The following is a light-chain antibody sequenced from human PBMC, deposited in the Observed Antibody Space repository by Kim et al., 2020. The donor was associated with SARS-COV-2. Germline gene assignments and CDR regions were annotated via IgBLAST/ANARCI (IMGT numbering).Light chain of an antibody. CDR3: NSRDTSGNHWV. CDR1: SIRCYY. CDR2: GGD. J-gene: IGLJ3*02. Sequence: LARTVRNTIQGDSIRCYYACLYQKRPRQSPVLVMFGGDDRTSGIPDRFSGSTSGNTASLTITGAQAEDEADYFCNSRDTSGNHWVFGGGTKVTVL. V-gene: IGLV3-19*01.